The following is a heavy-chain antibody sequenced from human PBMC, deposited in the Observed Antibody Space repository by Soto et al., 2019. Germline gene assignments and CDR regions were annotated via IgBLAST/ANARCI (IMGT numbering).Heavy chain of an antibody. CDR1: GYTFTNHA. CDR2: LNAGNGNT. Sequence: ASVKVSCKAPGYTFTNHAMHWVRQAPGQRFEWMGWLNAGNGNTKYSQKFQGTVTITRDTSASTAYMELTSLRSEDTAVYCCARADGSSGWYGYWGQGTLVTVSS. CDR3: ARADGSSGWYGY. V-gene: IGHV1-3*01. D-gene: IGHD6-19*01. J-gene: IGHJ4*02.